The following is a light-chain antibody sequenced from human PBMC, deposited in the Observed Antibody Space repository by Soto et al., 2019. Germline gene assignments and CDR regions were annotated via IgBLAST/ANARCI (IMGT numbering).Light chain of an antibody. CDR2: DVS. CDR3: SSYXXXXXXXV. CDR1: SSDVGGYNY. V-gene: IGLV2-14*01. J-gene: IGLJ1*01. Sequence: QSVLTQPASVSGSPGQSITISCTGTSSDVGGYNYVSWYQQHPGKAPKLMIYDVSNRPSGVSNRFSGSKSGNTASLTISGXXXXDEXDYYCSSYXXXXXXXVFGXGT.